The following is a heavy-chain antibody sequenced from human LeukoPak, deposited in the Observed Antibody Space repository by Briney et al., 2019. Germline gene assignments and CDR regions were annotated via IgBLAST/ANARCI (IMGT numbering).Heavy chain of an antibody. V-gene: IGHV1-46*01. J-gene: IGHJ4*02. CDR2: INPSAGST. CDR1: GYTFTSYY. Sequence: ASVKVSCKASGYTFTSYYMHWVRQAPGQGLEWMGIINPSAGSTIYAQKFHGRVTMTKDTSTSTVYMELSSLRSDDTAMYYCAREGPVTYFFDYWGQGTLVTVSS. CDR3: AREGPVTYFFDY.